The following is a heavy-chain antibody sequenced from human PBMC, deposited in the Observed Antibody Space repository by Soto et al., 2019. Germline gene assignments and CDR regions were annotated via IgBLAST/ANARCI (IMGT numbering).Heavy chain of an antibody. CDR1: GFTFNTDT. CDR2: ISDDGSNK. V-gene: IGHV3-30-3*01. D-gene: IGHD3-22*01. J-gene: IGHJ4*02. CDR3: AREAIYYDTSGFSLYYFDY. Sequence: LRVSCAASGFTFNTDTMHWVRQAPGKGLEWVALISDDGSNKHYADSVKGRFSISRDNSKNTLYLQLNSLRPEDPAVYYCAREAIYYDTSGFSLYYFDYWGQGSLVTVSS.